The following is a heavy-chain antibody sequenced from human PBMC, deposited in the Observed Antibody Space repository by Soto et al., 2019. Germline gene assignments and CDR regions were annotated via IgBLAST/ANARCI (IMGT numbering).Heavy chain of an antibody. CDR1: GFTFSSYA. D-gene: IGHD3-10*01. Sequence: PGGSLRLSCAASGFTFSSYAMSWVRQAPGKGLEWVSSIRDSGGRTYYADSVKGRFTISRDNSKNTLYLQMNSLRVEDTAVYYCAKDSEASGTYTSMDVWGQGTTVTVSS. J-gene: IGHJ6*02. V-gene: IGHV3-23*01. CDR3: AKDSEASGTYTSMDV. CDR2: IRDSGGRT.